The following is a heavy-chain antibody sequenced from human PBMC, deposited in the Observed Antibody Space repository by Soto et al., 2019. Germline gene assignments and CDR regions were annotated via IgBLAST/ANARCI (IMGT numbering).Heavy chain of an antibody. Sequence: QEQLQESGPGLVKPSETLSLTCTVSGGSISSYYWSWIRQPAGKGLEWIGRIYTSGSTNYNPSLKRRVHMSVDTSTNQFPLKLGSVSAADTAVEYCARVSGIAVAGNWFSPWGQGTLVTVSS. V-gene: IGHV4-4*07. J-gene: IGHJ5*02. CDR3: ARVSGIAVAGNWFSP. CDR1: GGSISSYY. CDR2: IYTSGST. D-gene: IGHD6-19*01.